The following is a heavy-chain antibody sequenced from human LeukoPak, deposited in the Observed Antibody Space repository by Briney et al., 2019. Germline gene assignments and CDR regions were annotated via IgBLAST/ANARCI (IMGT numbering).Heavy chain of an antibody. D-gene: IGHD3-22*01. Sequence: TSETPSVTCRVSCGYICNYYWILIRQPPGIGLEWIGNIYYSGSNNYNPTLKSRVTISVDTPQHPLSLKLSSVTAADTAVYYCARRDSTDYYSEWGQGTLVTVSS. CDR2: IYYSGSN. CDR3: ARRDSTDYYSE. J-gene: IGHJ4*02. V-gene: IGHV4-59*08. CDR1: CGYICNYY.